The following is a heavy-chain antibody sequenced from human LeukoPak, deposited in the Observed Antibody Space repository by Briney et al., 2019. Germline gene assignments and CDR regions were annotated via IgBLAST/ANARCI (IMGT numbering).Heavy chain of an antibody. CDR2: IWNDGSKS. Sequence: GGSLRLSCAASGFTFSSYGMHWVRQAPGKGLEWVACIWNDGSKSYYEDSVQGRFTVSRDNSRNRVYLQMNSLRAEDMAVYYCARDSWLGGGRSFDMWGQGTMVTVSS. V-gene: IGHV3-33*01. J-gene: IGHJ3*02. D-gene: IGHD3-16*01. CDR1: GFTFSSYG. CDR3: ARDSWLGGGRSFDM.